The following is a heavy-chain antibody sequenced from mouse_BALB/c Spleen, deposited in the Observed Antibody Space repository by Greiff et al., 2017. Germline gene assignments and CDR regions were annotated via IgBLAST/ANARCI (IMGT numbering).Heavy chain of an antibody. J-gene: IGHJ3*01. D-gene: IGHD3-1*01. CDR2: IRNKANGYTT. Sequence: EVKLMESGGGLVQPGGSLRLSCATSGFTFTDYYMSWVRQPPGKALEWLGFIRNKANGYTTEYSASVKGRFTISRDNSQSILYLQMNTLRAEDSATYYCARGGAARATEKAWLAYWGQGTLVTVSA. V-gene: IGHV7-3*02. CDR3: ARGGAARATEKAWLAY. CDR1: GFTFTDYY.